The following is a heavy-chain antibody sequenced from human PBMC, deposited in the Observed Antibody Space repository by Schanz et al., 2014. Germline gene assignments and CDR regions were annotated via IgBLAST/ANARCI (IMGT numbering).Heavy chain of an antibody. CDR1: GYTFTSYG. D-gene: IGHD3-22*01. CDR3: AREVGLYDRGWFDP. Sequence: QVQLVQSGAEVKKPGASVKVSCKASGYTFTSYGINWVRQAPGQGLEWMGIINPSGGGTSYALRFQDRVTVTRDTSRSTVYMELSSLRSEDTAVYYCAREVGLYDRGWFDPWGQGTLVTVSS. CDR2: INPSGGGT. V-gene: IGHV1-46*01. J-gene: IGHJ5*02.